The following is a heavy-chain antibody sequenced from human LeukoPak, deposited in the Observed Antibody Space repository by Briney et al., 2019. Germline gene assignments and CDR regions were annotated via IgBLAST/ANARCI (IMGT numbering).Heavy chain of an antibody. CDR2: ISSSSSYI. V-gene: IGHV3-21*01. D-gene: IGHD3-22*01. CDR3: ARERSGYYHNFDY. J-gene: IGHJ4*02. Sequence: GGSLRLSCAASGFTFSSYSMNWVRQAPGKGLDWVSSISSSSSYIYYADSVKGRFTISRDNAKNSLYLQMNSLRAEDTAVYFCARERSGYYHNFDYWGQGTLVTVSS. CDR1: GFTFSSYS.